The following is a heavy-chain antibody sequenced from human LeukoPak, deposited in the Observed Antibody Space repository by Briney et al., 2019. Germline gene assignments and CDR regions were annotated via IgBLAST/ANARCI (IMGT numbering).Heavy chain of an antibody. J-gene: IGHJ4*02. CDR1: GFIFHNAW. V-gene: IGHV3-15*05. CDR3: TTLSYDVHY. D-gene: IGHD3-3*01. CDR2: IKSNPDGGTA. Sequence: GGSLRLPCAASGFIFHNAWMTWVRQAPGKGLEWVGRIKSNPDGGTADYAAPVKGRFIISRDDSKNTLHLQLNSLKTEDTAVYYCTTLSYDVHYWGQGTLVTVSS.